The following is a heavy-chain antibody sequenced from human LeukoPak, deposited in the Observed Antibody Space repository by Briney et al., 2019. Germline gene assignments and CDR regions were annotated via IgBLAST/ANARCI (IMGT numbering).Heavy chain of an antibody. D-gene: IGHD2-2*01. V-gene: IGHV1-2*02. CDR1: GYTFTGYY. Sequence: GASVKVSCKASGYTFTGYYMHWVRQAPGQGLEWMGWINPNSGGTNYAQKFQGRVTMTSDTSISTAYMELSRLRSDDTAVYYCARALVVVVPLCIDYWGQGTLVTVSS. J-gene: IGHJ4*02. CDR3: ARALVVVVPLCIDY. CDR2: INPNSGGT.